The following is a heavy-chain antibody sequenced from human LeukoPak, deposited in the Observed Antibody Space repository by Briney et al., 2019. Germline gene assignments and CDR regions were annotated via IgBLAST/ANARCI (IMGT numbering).Heavy chain of an antibody. CDR1: GFTFSNYA. CDR3: AKRILDY. D-gene: IGHD2/OR15-2a*01. Sequence: GGSLRLSCEASGFTFSNYAMSCVRQAPGKGLEWVSTISDSGVSTYYADSMKGRLTISRDNSNNTLYLQMNSLRAEDTAVYYCAKRILDYWGQGTLVTVSS. CDR2: ISDSGVST. J-gene: IGHJ4*02. V-gene: IGHV3-23*01.